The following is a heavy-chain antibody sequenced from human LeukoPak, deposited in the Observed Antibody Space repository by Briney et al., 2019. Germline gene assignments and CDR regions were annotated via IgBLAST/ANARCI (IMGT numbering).Heavy chain of an antibody. D-gene: IGHD2-15*01. CDR1: GGTFSSYA. CDR2: ITPIFGTA. Sequence: ASVKVSCKASGGTFSSYAISWVRQAPGQGLEWMGGITPIFGTANYAQKFQGRVTITADESTSTAYMELSSLRSDDTAVYYCARDIVVVVAATPGYGMDVWGQGTTVTVSS. V-gene: IGHV1-69*13. CDR3: ARDIVVVVAATPGYGMDV. J-gene: IGHJ6*02.